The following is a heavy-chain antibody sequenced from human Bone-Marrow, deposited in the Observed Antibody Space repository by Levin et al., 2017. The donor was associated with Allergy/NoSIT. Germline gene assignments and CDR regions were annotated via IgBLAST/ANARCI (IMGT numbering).Heavy chain of an antibody. CDR3: ARRRSNYSILRFFDP. CDR1: GGSFSGYY. D-gene: IGHD6-13*01. Sequence: SETLSLTCAVYGGSFSGYYWSWIRHPPGKGLEWIGEINHSGSTNYNPSLKSRVTISVDTSKNQFSLKLSSVTAADTTVYYCARRRSNYSILRFFDPWGQGTLVTVSS. J-gene: IGHJ5*02. V-gene: IGHV4-34*01. CDR2: INHSGST.